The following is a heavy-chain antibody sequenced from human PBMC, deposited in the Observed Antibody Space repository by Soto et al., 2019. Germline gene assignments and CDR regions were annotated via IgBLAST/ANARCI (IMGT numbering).Heavy chain of an antibody. J-gene: IGHJ6*02. D-gene: IGHD6-13*01. CDR3: ASALYSNPNYYYYGMDV. CDR2: ISSSGSTI. V-gene: IGHV3-48*03. CDR1: GFTFSSYE. Sequence: PGGSLRLSCAASGFTFSSYEMNWVRQAPGKGLEWVSYISSSGSTIYYADSVKGRFTISRDNAKNSLYLQMNSLRAEDTAVYYCASALYSNPNYYYYGMDVWGQGTTVTVS.